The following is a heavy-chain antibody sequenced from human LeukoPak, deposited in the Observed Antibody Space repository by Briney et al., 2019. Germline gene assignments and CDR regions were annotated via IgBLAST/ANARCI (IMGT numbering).Heavy chain of an antibody. CDR1: GYTFTGYY. CDR3: ARGSRASGCDYYGMDV. J-gene: IGHJ6*02. Sequence: ASVKVSCKASGYTFTGYYMHWVRQAPGQGVEWMGWINPNSGGTNYAQKFQGRVTMTRDTSISTAYMELSRLRSDDTAVYYCARGSRASGCDYYGMDVWGQGTTVTVSS. CDR2: INPNSGGT. V-gene: IGHV1-2*02. D-gene: IGHD3-10*01.